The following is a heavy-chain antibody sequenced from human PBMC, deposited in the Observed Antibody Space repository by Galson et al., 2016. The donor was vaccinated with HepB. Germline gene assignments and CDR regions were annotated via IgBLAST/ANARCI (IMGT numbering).Heavy chain of an antibody. J-gene: IGHJ4*02. CDR1: GYTFSGHA. CDR3: ARQYRGGQIDY. V-gene: IGHV4-34*04. CDR2: IFNSGTV. D-gene: IGHD5-12*01. Sequence: LRLSCAASGYTFSGHAMNWVRQPPGQGLEWIGQIFNSGTVTNTPSLASRGTISADTYNNLFSLRLTAATAADTALYYCARQYRGGQIDYWGQGTLVIVSS.